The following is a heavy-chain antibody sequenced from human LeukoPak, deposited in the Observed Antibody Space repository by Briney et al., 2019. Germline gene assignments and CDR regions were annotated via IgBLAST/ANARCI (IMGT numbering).Heavy chain of an antibody. CDR1: GFTFSSYS. J-gene: IGHJ6*03. CDR3: AKGPEQWLAYYYYYYMDV. Sequence: GGSLRLSCAASGFTFSSYSMNWVRQAPGKGLEWVSSISSSNNYKYYADSVKGRFTIFRDNAKNSLYLQMNSLRAEDTAVYYCAKGPEQWLAYYYYYYMDVWGKGTTVTISS. D-gene: IGHD6-19*01. V-gene: IGHV3-21*04. CDR2: ISSSNNYK.